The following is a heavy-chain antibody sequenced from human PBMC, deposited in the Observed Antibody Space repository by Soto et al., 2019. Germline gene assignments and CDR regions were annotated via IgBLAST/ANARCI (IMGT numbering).Heavy chain of an antibody. Sequence: QVQLVQSGAEVKKPGASVKVSCKASGYTFTSYGISWVRQAPGQGLEWMGWISAYNGNTNYAQKLQGRVTMTTDTATSPAYMERRSLRSADTAVYYCARDDGAAAGYDAFDIWGQGTMVTVSS. V-gene: IGHV1-18*01. J-gene: IGHJ3*02. CDR1: GYTFTSYG. CDR3: ARDDGAAAGYDAFDI. D-gene: IGHD6-13*01. CDR2: ISAYNGNT.